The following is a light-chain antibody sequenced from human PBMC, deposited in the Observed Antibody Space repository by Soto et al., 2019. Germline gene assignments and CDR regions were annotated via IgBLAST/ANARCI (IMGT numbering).Light chain of an antibody. Sequence: DIRMTQSPTSLPASVVDRVIITFRASQTIHTYLSWYQQKPGKVPKLLIYAASSLQSGVPSRFSGSGSGTDFALTIDSLQPDDYATYYCQQSYNSPWTFGPGTKVDIK. V-gene: IGKV1-39*01. CDR1: QTIHTY. CDR3: QQSYNSPWT. J-gene: IGKJ1*01. CDR2: AAS.